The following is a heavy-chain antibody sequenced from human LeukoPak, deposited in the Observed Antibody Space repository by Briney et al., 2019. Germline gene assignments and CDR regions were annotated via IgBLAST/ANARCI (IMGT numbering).Heavy chain of an antibody. CDR2: ISSDGIIT. CDR3: ARSDWFDP. V-gene: IGHV3-74*01. J-gene: IGHJ5*02. CDR1: GFTFSSDW. Sequence: GGSLRLSCAASGFTFSSDWMHWVRQGPGKGLVWVSRISSDGIITVYADSVEGRFTISRDNAKNTLYLQMNSLRAEDTAVYYCARSDWFDPWGQGTLVTVTS.